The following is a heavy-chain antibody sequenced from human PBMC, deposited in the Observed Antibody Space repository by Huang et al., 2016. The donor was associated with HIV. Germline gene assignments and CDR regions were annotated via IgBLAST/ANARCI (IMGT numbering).Heavy chain of an antibody. CDR3: VRAREKGYDFWSGYRY. CDR2: IESDGSST. J-gene: IGHJ4*01. Sequence: EVELAESGGGSVRPGQSLRLSCVGSGFIFSDYWMHWVRQIQGKGLMWVARIESDGSSTSYADSVKCRFTIYRDNARNTVYLQMSSLRVDDTAVYYCVRAREKGYDFWSGYRYWGQGAQVTVSS. V-gene: IGHV3-74*02. CDR1: GFIFSDYW. D-gene: IGHD3-3*01.